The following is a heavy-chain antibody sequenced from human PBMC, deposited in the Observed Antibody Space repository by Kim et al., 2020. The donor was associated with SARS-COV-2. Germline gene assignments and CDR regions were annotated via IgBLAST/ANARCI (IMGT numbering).Heavy chain of an antibody. CDR2: ISGSGGST. Sequence: GGSLRLSCAXSGFTFSSYAMSWVRQAPGKGLEWVSAISGSGGSTYYADSVKGRFTISRDNSKNTLYLQMNSLRAEDTAVYYCAKTGTAMVTSYYFDYWGQGTLVTVSS. D-gene: IGHD5-18*01. CDR3: AKTGTAMVTSYYFDY. V-gene: IGHV3-23*01. J-gene: IGHJ4*02. CDR1: GFTFSSYA.